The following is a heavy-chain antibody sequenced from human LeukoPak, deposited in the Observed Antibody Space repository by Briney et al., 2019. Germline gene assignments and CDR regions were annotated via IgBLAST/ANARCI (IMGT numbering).Heavy chain of an antibody. J-gene: IGHJ4*02. D-gene: IGHD3-10*01. CDR1: GYTFTSYA. Sequence: ASVKVSCKASGYTFTSYAMHWVRQAPGQGLEWMGWINAGNGNTKYSQKFQGRVTITRDTSASTAYMELSSLRSEDTAVYYCARGPYYYGSGKSRDYFDYWGQGTLVTVSS. CDR2: INAGNGNT. CDR3: ARGPYYYGSGKSRDYFDY. V-gene: IGHV1-3*01.